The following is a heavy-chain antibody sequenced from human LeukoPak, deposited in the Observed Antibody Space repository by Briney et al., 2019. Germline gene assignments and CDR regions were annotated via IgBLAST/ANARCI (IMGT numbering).Heavy chain of an antibody. V-gene: IGHV3-48*04. D-gene: IGHD4-17*01. CDR1: GFSFSSNC. Sequence: PGGSLRLSCAVSGFSFSSNCMSWVRQAPGKGLEWVSYISSSGSTIYYTDSVKGRFTISRDDAKNSLYLQMNSLRAEDTAVYYCARMATVTTGGYYYYYGMDVWGQGTTVTVSS. CDR3: ARMATVTTGGYYYYYGMDV. J-gene: IGHJ6*02. CDR2: ISSSGSTI.